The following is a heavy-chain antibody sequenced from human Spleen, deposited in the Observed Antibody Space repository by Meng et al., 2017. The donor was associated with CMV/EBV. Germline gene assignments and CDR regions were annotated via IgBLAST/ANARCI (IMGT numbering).Heavy chain of an antibody. V-gene: IGHV4-34*01. CDR3: ARVFYDDSSGYYPPRGYYFDY. J-gene: IGHJ4*02. Sequence: QVQVQQGGPGLLKPSETLSLTFAVYGGSFSGYYWSWIRQPPGKGLEWIGEINHSGSTNYNPSLKSRVTISVDTSKNQFSLKLSSVTAADTAVYYCARVFYDDSSGYYPPRGYYFDYWGQGTLVTVSS. CDR2: INHSGST. D-gene: IGHD3-22*01. CDR1: GGSFSGYY.